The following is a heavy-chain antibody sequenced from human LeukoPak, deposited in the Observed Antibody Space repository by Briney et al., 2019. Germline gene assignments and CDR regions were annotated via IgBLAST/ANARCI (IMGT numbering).Heavy chain of an antibody. CDR2: IRSKAYGGKT. CDR3: TRDPIPVGATAEGY. Sequence: GGSLRLSCTASGFTFGDYGMSWVRQAPGKGLEWVGFIRSKAYGGKTEYAASGKGRFTISRDDSKSIAYLQMNSLKTEDTAVYYCTRDPIPVGATAEGYWGQGTLVTVSS. J-gene: IGHJ4*02. CDR1: GFTFGDYG. D-gene: IGHD1-26*01. V-gene: IGHV3-49*04.